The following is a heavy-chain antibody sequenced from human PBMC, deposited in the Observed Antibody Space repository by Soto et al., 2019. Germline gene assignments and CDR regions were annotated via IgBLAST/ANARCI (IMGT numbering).Heavy chain of an antibody. CDR1: GFTFSSYA. V-gene: IGHV3-23*01. CDR2: ISGSGGST. D-gene: IGHD2-8*01. Sequence: GGSLRLSCAASGFTFSSYAMSWVRQAPGKGLEWVSAISGSGGSTYYADSVKGRFTISRDNSKNTLYLQMNSLRAEDTAVYYCSKEPDCTNGVCYDYWGQGTLVTVSS. J-gene: IGHJ4*02. CDR3: SKEPDCTNGVCYDY.